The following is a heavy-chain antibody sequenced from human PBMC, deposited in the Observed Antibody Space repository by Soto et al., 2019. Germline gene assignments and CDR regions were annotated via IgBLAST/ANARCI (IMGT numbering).Heavy chain of an antibody. Sequence: PGGSLRLSCAASGFTFSSYGMHWVRQAPGKGLEWVAVIWYDGSNKYYADSVKGRFTISRDNSKNTLYLQMNSLRAEDTAVYYCARDKDYGDYASMDVWGKGTTVTVSS. V-gene: IGHV3-33*01. J-gene: IGHJ6*03. CDR1: GFTFSSYG. D-gene: IGHD4-17*01. CDR3: ARDKDYGDYASMDV. CDR2: IWYDGSNK.